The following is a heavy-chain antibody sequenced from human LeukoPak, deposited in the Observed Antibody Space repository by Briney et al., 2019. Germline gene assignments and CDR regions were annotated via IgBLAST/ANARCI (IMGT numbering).Heavy chain of an antibody. CDR1: GYSISSGYY. CDR3: ARDASISCFFT. CDR2: IYYSGST. V-gene: IGHV4-38-2*01. J-gene: IGHJ5*02. Sequence: SETLSLTCAVSGYSISSGYYWGWIRQSPGKGLEWMGTIYYSGSTYYNPSLKRRVTISIDTSKNQFSLKLSSVTAADTAVYYCARDASISCFFTWGQGTLVTVSS. D-gene: IGHD6-13*01.